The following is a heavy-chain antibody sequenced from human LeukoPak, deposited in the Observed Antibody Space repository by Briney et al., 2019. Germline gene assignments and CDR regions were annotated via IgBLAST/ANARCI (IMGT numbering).Heavy chain of an antibody. CDR1: GFTFSSYG. V-gene: IGHV3-30*19. J-gene: IGHJ4*02. CDR3: ARADGSSGYSLITYFAY. D-gene: IGHD3-22*01. Sequence: GRSLRLSCAASGFTFSSYGMHWVRHAPGKGLEWVAVISYDGSNKYYADSVKGRFTISRDNSKNTLYLQMNSLRAEDTAVCYCARADGSSGYSLITYFAYWGQGTLVTVSS. CDR2: ISYDGSNK.